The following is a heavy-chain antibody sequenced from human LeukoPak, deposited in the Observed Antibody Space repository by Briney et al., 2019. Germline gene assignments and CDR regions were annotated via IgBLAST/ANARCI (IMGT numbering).Heavy chain of an antibody. CDR2: ISGSGGST. Sequence: PGGSLRLSCAASGFTFSSDAMSWVRQAPGKGLEWVSAISGSGGSTYYADSVKGRFTISRDNSKNTLYLQMNSLRAEDTAVYYCAKDKYSSGWYGGARRGNHGMAVWGQGTTVTVSS. CDR1: GFTFSSDA. CDR3: AKDKYSSGWYGGARRGNHGMAV. V-gene: IGHV3-23*01. J-gene: IGHJ6*02. D-gene: IGHD6-19*01.